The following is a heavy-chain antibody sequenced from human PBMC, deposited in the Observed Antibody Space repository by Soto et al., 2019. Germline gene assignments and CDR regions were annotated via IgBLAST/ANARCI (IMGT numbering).Heavy chain of an antibody. CDR1: GYTFTSYD. CDR2: MNPNSGNT. V-gene: IGHV1-8*01. Sequence: QVQLVQSGAEVKKPGASVKVSCKASGYTFTSYDINWVRQATGQGLEWMGWMNPNSGNTGYAQKFQGRATMTRNTSISKAYMELSSLRSEDTAVYYCARVSMVRGVMAYYYYYYYMDVWGKGTTVTVSS. D-gene: IGHD3-10*01. CDR3: ARVSMVRGVMAYYYYYYYMDV. J-gene: IGHJ6*03.